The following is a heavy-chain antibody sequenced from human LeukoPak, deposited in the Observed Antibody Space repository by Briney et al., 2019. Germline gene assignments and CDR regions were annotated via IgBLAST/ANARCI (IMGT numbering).Heavy chain of an antibody. CDR2: ISGSGGAT. CDR1: GFSFSSYA. V-gene: IGHV3-23*01. D-gene: IGHD6-6*01. CDR3: AKPGIAARGYFYYYMDV. Sequence: PGGSLRLSCAASGFSFSSYAMSWVCQAPGKGLEWVSAISGSGGATYYADSVRGRFTVPRDNSKNTLYLQMDRLRAEDTAVYYCAKPGIAARGYFYYYMDVWGKGTTVTVSS. J-gene: IGHJ6*03.